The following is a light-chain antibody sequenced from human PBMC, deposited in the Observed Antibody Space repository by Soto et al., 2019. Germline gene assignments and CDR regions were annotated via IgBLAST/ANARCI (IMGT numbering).Light chain of an antibody. CDR1: SSDVGSYNL. J-gene: IGLJ3*02. Sequence: QSVLTQPASVSGSPGQSITISCTGTSSDVGSYNLVSWYQHYPGKAPKLLIYEVTKRPSGVSNRFSGSKSGNTASLTISGLQAEDEADYYCCSYAGSSSWVFGGGTKVTVL. CDR3: CSYAGSSSWV. V-gene: IGLV2-23*02. CDR2: EVT.